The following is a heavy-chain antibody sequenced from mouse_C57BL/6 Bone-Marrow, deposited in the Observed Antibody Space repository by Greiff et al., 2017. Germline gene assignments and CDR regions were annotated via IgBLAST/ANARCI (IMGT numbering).Heavy chain of an antibody. J-gene: IGHJ4*01. CDR2: INPNNGGT. Sequence: EVQLQQSGPELVKPGASVKISCKASGYTFTDYYMNWVKQSHGKSLEWIGDINPNNGGTSYNQKFKGKATLTVDKSSSTAYMELRSLTSEDSAVYYCARVSYDCLYAMDYWGQGTSVTVSA. D-gene: IGHD2-4*01. CDR1: GYTFTDYY. CDR3: ARVSYDCLYAMDY. V-gene: IGHV1-26*01.